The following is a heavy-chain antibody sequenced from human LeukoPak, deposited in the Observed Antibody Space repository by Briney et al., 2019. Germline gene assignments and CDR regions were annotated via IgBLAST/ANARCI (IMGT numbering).Heavy chain of an antibody. Sequence: SETLSLTCTISGGSISSYDWSWIRQPPGKGLEWIAYIYYSGSTNYNPSLKSRVTISVDTSKNQFSLKLSSVTAADTAVYYCARDAYYYYYYMDVWGKGTTVTVSS. CDR2: IYYSGST. CDR3: ARDAYYYYYYMDV. J-gene: IGHJ6*03. V-gene: IGHV4-59*01. CDR1: GGSISSYD.